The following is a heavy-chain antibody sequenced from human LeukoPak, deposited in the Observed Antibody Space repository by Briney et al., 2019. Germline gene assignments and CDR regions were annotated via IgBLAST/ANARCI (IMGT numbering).Heavy chain of an antibody. CDR3: ARDWPGISLHFDL. J-gene: IGHJ2*01. CDR2: INPNTGDT. Sequence: ASVKVSCKASGFTFNAYYIHWVRQAPGQGLEWMGWINPNTGDTNFAQKIQGGVAMTRDTSLSTAYMDLSRLTSDDTAVYYCARDWPGISLHFDLWGRGTLITVSP. D-gene: IGHD2-15*01. V-gene: IGHV1-2*02. CDR1: GFTFNAYY.